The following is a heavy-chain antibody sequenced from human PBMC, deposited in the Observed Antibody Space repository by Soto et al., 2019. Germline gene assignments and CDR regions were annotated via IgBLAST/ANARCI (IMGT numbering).Heavy chain of an antibody. CDR2: ICSGGST. J-gene: IGHJ4*02. D-gene: IGHD3-3*01. CDR1: GFTVSSNY. V-gene: IGHV3-53*01. CDR3: ARSQNDFWSGYPPGFDY. Sequence: XGSLRLSCAASGFTVSSNYMSWVRQAPGKGLEWVSVICSGGSTYYADSAKGRFTISRDNSKNTLYLQMNSLRAEDTAVYYCARSQNDFWSGYPPGFDYWGQGTLVTVSS.